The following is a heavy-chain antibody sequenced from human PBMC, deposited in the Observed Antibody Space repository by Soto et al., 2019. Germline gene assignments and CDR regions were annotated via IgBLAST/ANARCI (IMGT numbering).Heavy chain of an antibody. J-gene: IGHJ6*02. CDR3: ARDARAYYDSSGYGRYYYYGMDV. CDR2: IYYSGST. D-gene: IGHD3-22*01. Sequence: PWETLSLTCNVSGGSISNSNYYWGWIRQHPGKGLEWIGYIYYSGSTYYNPSLKSRVTISVDTSKNQFSLKLSSVTAADTAVYYCARDARAYYDSSGYGRYYYYGMDVWGQGTTVTVSS. V-gene: IGHV4-31*03. CDR1: GGSISNSNYY.